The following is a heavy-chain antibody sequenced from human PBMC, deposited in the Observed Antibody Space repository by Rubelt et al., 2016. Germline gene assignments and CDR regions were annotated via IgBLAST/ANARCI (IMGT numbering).Heavy chain of an antibody. V-gene: IGHV1-24*01. J-gene: IGHJ5*02. D-gene: IGHD3-10*01. CDR3: ARCYGSGSYGNWFDP. CDR1: GYTLTELS. Sequence: QVQLVQSGAEVKKPGASVKVSCKASGYTLTELSMHWVRQAPGKGLEWMGGFDPEDGETIYAEKFQGRVTMTTDTATSTAYMELRSLRSDDTAVYYCARCYGSGSYGNWFDPWGQGTLVTVSS. CDR2: FDPEDGET.